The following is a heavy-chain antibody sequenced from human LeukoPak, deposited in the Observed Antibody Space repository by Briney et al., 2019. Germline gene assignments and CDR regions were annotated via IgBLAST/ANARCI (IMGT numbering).Heavy chain of an antibody. CDR1: GGPITSSSYY. V-gene: IGHV4-39*01. J-gene: IGHJ5*02. CDR2: IFYTGGT. Sequence: SETLSLTCSVSGGPITSSSYYWGWIRQPPEKGLEWIGSIFYTGGTYYSPSLKSRVTISVDTSKNQFSLKLSSVTAADTAVYYCARRDYGGWFDPWGQGTLVTVSS. D-gene: IGHD4-17*01. CDR3: ARRDYGGWFDP.